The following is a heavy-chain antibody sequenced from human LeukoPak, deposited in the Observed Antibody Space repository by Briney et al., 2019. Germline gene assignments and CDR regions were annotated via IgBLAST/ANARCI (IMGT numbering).Heavy chain of an antibody. CDR2: ITSDGSRT. D-gene: IGHD3-10*01. CDR1: GFTFSSYW. V-gene: IGHV3-74*01. Sequence: PGGSLRLSCAASGFTFSSYWMNWVRQVPGKGLVWVSHITSDGSRTSYADSVKGRFTISSDNAKNTLFLQMSSLRAEDTAVYYCAREYYGSIDYWGQGTLVTVSS. J-gene: IGHJ4*02. CDR3: AREYYGSIDY.